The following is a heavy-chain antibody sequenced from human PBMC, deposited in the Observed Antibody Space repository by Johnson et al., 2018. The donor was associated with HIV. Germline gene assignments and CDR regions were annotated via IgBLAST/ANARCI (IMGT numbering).Heavy chain of an antibody. CDR2: ISSSGSTI. CDR3: ARGGAYCGGDCNSFDI. D-gene: IGHD2-21*02. Sequence: HVQLVEPGGGLVKPGGSLRLSCAASGFSFGDYYMSWIRQAPGKGLEWISYISSSGSTIYYADAVKGRFTISRDNAKNSLYLQMNSLRAEDTAVYYCARGGAYCGGDCNSFDIWGQGTMVTVSS. CDR1: GFSFGDYY. J-gene: IGHJ3*02. V-gene: IGHV3-11*04.